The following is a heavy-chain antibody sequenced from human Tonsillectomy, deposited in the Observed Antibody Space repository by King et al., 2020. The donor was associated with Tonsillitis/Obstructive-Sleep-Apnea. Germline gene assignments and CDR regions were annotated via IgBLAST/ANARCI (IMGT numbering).Heavy chain of an antibody. CDR2: IYSGGST. Sequence: VQLVESGGELVQPGGSLRLSCAASGFPVITNYMTWVRQAPGKGLEWVSIIYSGGSTYYADSVKGRFTISRDNSKITLFLQMNNLRDEDTAVYYCARGAAPSPYYYYYMDVWGKGTTVTVSS. CDR1: GFPVITNY. D-gene: IGHD6-13*01. CDR3: ARGAAPSPYYYYYMDV. J-gene: IGHJ6*03. V-gene: IGHV3-66*01.